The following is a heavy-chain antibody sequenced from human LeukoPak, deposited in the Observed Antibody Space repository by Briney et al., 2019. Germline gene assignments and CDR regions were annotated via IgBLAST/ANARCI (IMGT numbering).Heavy chain of an antibody. CDR1: GFTFSSYS. CDR2: IWYDGSNK. J-gene: IGHJ4*02. Sequence: GGSLRLSCAASGFTFSSYSMNWVRQAPGKGLEWVAIIWYDGSNKYYADSVKGRFTISRDNSKNTLFLQMNSLRAEDTAVYYCASGRTNYYYFDYWGQGTLVTVSS. CDR3: ASGRTNYYYFDY. V-gene: IGHV3-33*08. D-gene: IGHD1-7*01.